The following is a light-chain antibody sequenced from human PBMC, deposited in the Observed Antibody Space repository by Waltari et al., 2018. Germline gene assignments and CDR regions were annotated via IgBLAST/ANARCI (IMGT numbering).Light chain of an antibody. Sequence: DIQMTQSPSTLSASVGDRVTITCRASQRITTWLAWYQQKPGRAPKLLIYKASTLQSGVPSRFSASGSGTEFTLTISSLQPDDFATYYCQHSDSAPYTFGRGTKLEIK. J-gene: IGKJ2*01. CDR3: QHSDSAPYT. CDR1: QRITTW. V-gene: IGKV1-5*03. CDR2: KAS.